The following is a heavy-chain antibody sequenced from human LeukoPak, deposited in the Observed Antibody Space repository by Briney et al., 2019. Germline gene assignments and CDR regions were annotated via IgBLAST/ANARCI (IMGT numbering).Heavy chain of an antibody. J-gene: IGHJ6*03. CDR3: ARGRICSSGGSCYSSIVRVYYYYMDV. Sequence: SETLSLTCTVSGGSISSHYWSWIRQPPGKGLEWIGEINHSGSTNYNPSLKSRVTISVDTSKNQFSLKLSSVTAADTAVYYCARGRICSSGGSCYSSIVRVYYYYMDVWGKGTTVTVSS. V-gene: IGHV4-34*01. CDR2: INHSGST. D-gene: IGHD2-15*01. CDR1: GGSISSHY.